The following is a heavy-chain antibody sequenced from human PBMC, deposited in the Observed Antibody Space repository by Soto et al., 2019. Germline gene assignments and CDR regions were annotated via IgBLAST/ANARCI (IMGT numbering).Heavy chain of an antibody. J-gene: IGHJ4*02. V-gene: IGHV3-9*01. D-gene: IGHD5-12*01. CDR1: GFTFDDYA. Sequence: EVQLVESGGGLVQPGRSLRLSCAASGFTFDDYAMHWVRQAPGKGLEWVSGISWNSGSIGYADSVEGRFTISRDNAKNYLYLQMNSRRAEDTALYYCAKDRGGIIVPTSYFDYCGQGTLVTVAS. CDR3: AKDRGGIIVPTSYFDY. CDR2: ISWNSGSI.